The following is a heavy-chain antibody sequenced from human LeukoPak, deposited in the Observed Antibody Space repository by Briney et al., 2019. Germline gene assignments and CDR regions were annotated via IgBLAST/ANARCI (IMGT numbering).Heavy chain of an antibody. V-gene: IGHV3-30*18. CDR1: GFTFSNYG. Sequence: GRSLRLSCAASGFTFSNYGMHWVRQAPGKGLEWVALISYDGSKKYYLDSVKGRFTISRDNSKNTLYLQMNSLRAEDTAVYYCAKAMGYCSGGSCYDYWGQGTLVTVSS. J-gene: IGHJ4*02. D-gene: IGHD2-15*01. CDR2: ISYDGSKK. CDR3: AKAMGYCSGGSCYDY.